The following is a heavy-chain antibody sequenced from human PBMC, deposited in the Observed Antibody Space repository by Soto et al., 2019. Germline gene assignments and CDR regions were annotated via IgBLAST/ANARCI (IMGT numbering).Heavy chain of an antibody. CDR2: IWYDGSNK. Sequence: QVQLVESGGGVVQPGRSLRLSCAASGFTFSSYGMHWVRQAPGKGLEWVAVIWYDGSNKYYADSVKGRFTISRDNSKNTLYLQMNRLRAEDTAVYYCARDRGSSSWYVYWGQGTLVTVSS. CDR1: GFTFSSYG. J-gene: IGHJ4*02. D-gene: IGHD6-13*01. CDR3: ARDRGSSSWYVY. V-gene: IGHV3-33*01.